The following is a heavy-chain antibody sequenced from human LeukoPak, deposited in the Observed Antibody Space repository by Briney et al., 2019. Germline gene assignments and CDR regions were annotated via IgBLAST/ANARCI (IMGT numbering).Heavy chain of an antibody. V-gene: IGHV3-23*01. CDR3: AKEGNYNWFDP. D-gene: IGHD1-7*01. CDR2: ISATGGTT. Sequence: GGSLRLSCAASGFTFSSYGMSWVRQAPGKGLEWVSAISATGGTTYYADSVKGRFTISRDNSKNTLYLQMNSLRAEDTAVYYCAKEGNYNWFDPWGQGTLVTVSS. J-gene: IGHJ5*02. CDR1: GFTFSSYG.